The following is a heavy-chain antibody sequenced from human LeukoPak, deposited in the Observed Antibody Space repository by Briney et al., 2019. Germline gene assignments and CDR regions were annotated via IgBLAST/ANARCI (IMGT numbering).Heavy chain of an antibody. D-gene: IGHD1-26*01. CDR3: ARDQWELLRRGHDAFDI. Sequence: GGSLRLSCAASGFTFSSYSMNWVRQAPGKGLEWVSSISSSSSYIYYADSVKGRFTISRDNAKNSLYLQMNRLRAEDTAVYYCARDQWELLRRGHDAFDIWGQGTMVTVSS. CDR1: GFTFSSYS. V-gene: IGHV3-21*01. CDR2: ISSSSSYI. J-gene: IGHJ3*02.